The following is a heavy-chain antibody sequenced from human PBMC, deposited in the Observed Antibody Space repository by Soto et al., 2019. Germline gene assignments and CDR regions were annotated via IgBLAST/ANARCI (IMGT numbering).Heavy chain of an antibody. CDR3: ARAYYEYVWGSYRLNWFDP. J-gene: IGHJ5*02. CDR2: IYHSGST. V-gene: IGHV4-38-2*01. Sequence: EPRSLTWDVPGYSMSSGYYWGWIRQPPVKGLEWIGSIYHSGSTYYNPSLKSRVTISVDTSKNQFSLKLSSVTAEDTAVYYCARAYYEYVWGSYRLNWFDPWGQGTLVTVSS. CDR1: GYSMSSGYY. D-gene: IGHD3-16*02.